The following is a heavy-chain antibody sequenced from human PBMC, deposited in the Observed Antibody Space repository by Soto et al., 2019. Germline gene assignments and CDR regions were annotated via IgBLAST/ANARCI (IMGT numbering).Heavy chain of an antibody. CDR3: VKDPDSPSAFEI. Sequence: PGGSLRLSCSASGFTFVSYGMHWVRQAPGKGLEYVSAISSNTYYADSVKGRFTISRDNSKNTVYLQMSSLRVEDTAVYYCVKDPDSPSAFEIWGQGTMVTVSS. CDR1: GFTFVSYG. V-gene: IGHV3-64D*06. CDR2: ISSNT. J-gene: IGHJ3*02.